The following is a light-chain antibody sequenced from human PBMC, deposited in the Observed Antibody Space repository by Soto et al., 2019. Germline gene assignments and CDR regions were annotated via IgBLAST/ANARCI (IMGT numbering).Light chain of an antibody. CDR3: SSYTSSRTRV. CDR2: EVS. CDR1: SSDVGGYNY. Sequence: QSALTQPASVSGSPGQSITISCTGTSSDVGGYNYVSWYQQHPGKAPKLMIYEVSNRPSGVSNRFSGSKSGNAASLAISGLHAEDEADYYCSSYTSSRTRVFGGGTKVTVL. V-gene: IGLV2-14*01. J-gene: IGLJ3*02.